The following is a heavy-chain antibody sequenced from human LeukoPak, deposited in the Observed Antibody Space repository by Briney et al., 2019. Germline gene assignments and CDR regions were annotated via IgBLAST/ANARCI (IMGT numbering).Heavy chain of an antibody. Sequence: SETLSLTCTVSGGSISDYYWSWIRQPPGKGLEWIGYMYYSGATNYNPSLRSRVTISLDTSKNRVSLKLSSVTAAGTAVYSCARHHRTKYCSGGSCYSGWFDPWGQGTLVTVSS. D-gene: IGHD2-15*01. V-gene: IGHV4-59*08. CDR3: ARHHRTKYCSGGSCYSGWFDP. CDR1: GGSISDYY. J-gene: IGHJ5*02. CDR2: MYYSGAT.